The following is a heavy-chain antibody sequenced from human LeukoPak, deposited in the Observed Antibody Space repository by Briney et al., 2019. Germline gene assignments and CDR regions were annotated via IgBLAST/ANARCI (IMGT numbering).Heavy chain of an antibody. CDR1: GFSLSTSGVG. Sequence: SGPTLVKPTQTLTLTCTFSGFSLSTSGVGAGWIRQPPGKALEWLALIYWDDDKRYSPSLKSRLTITKDTSKNQVVLTMTNMDPVDTATYYCAHLAYCGGDCYTDLYYFDYWGQGTLVTVSS. J-gene: IGHJ4*02. CDR3: AHLAYCGGDCYTDLYYFDY. V-gene: IGHV2-5*02. D-gene: IGHD2-21*02. CDR2: IYWDDDK.